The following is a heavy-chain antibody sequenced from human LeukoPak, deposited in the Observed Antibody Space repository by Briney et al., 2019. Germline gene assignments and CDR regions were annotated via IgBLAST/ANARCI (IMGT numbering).Heavy chain of an antibody. D-gene: IGHD6-6*01. V-gene: IGHV3-72*01. Sequence: GGSLRLSCSALGLTLSDHYMDWVRQAPGKGLEWVGRIRNKANSYTTEYAASVKGRFTISRDDSKNSLCLQMNSLKTEDTAVYYCATNVDSSADWGQGTLVTVSS. CDR2: IRNKANSYTT. CDR1: GLTLSDHY. CDR3: ATNVDSSAD. J-gene: IGHJ4*02.